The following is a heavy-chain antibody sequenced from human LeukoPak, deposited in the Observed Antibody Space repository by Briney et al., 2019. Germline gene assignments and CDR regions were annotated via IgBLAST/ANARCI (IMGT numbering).Heavy chain of an antibody. CDR2: FYPGDSDT. CDR1: GYTFTSYW. V-gene: IGHV5-51*01. CDR3: AMGTMDYYDTSSYSPLDY. J-gene: IGHJ4*02. D-gene: IGHD3-22*01. Sequence: GESLKISCKGTGYTFTSYWIHWVRHMPGKGLEWMGIFYPGDSDTKYSPSFQGQVTISADKSINTAYLHWSSLQASDTAMDYCAMGTMDYYDTSSYSPLDYWGQGTLVTVSS.